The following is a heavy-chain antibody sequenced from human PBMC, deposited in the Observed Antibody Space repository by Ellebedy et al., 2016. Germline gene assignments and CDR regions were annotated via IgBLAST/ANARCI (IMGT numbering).Heavy chain of an antibody. Sequence: SETLSLTXTVSGGSVGGHYWSWVRQLPGKGLEWIGYVYYSGSANYNPSLKSRVTISIDTSKNQFSLNLSSATAADTAVYYCARYQAVDAFDIWGQGTLVIVSS. CDR2: VYYSGSA. CDR3: ARYQAVDAFDI. V-gene: IGHV4-59*02. CDR1: GGSVGGHY. J-gene: IGHJ3*02.